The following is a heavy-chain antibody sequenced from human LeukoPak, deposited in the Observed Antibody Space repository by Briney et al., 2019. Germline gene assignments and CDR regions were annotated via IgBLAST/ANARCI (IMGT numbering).Heavy chain of an antibody. V-gene: IGHV4-4*02. Sequence: TSETLSLTCTVSLDSTTSNFWSWVRQPPGKGLEWIGEIHRSGSPNYNPSPQSRVTIPIDRSRNQIAQELSSATAADTAVYYCTREILGGFNPGAYWGEGALITVSS. CDR2: IHRSGSP. J-gene: IGHJ4*02. CDR3: TREILGGFNPGAY. D-gene: IGHD1-14*01. CDR1: LDSTTSNF.